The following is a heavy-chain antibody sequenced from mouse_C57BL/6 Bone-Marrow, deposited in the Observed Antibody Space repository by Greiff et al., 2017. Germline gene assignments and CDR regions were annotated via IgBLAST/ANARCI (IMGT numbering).Heavy chain of an antibody. Sequence: EVKLVESGGDLVKPGGSLKLSCAASGFTFSSYGMSWVRQTPDKRLEWVATISSGGSYTYYPDSVKGRFTISRDNAKNSLYLQMSSLKSEDTAMXYCARRRGFAYGGQGTLVTVSA. V-gene: IGHV5-6*02. J-gene: IGHJ3*01. CDR2: ISSGGSYT. CDR3: ARRRGFAY. CDR1: GFTFSSYG.